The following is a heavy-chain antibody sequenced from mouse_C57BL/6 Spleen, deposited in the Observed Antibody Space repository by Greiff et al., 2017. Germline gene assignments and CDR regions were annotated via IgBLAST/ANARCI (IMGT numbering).Heavy chain of an antibody. V-gene: IGHV1-64*01. CDR2: IHPNSGST. Sequence: QVQLQQPGAELVKPGASVKLSCKASGYTFTSYWMHWVKQRPGQGLEWIGMIHPNSGSTNYNEKFKSKATLTVDKSSSTAYMQLSSLTSEDSAVYYCARRIYYDYDGGLGYWGQGTTLTVSS. D-gene: IGHD2-4*01. CDR3: ARRIYYDYDGGLGY. CDR1: GYTFTSYW. J-gene: IGHJ2*01.